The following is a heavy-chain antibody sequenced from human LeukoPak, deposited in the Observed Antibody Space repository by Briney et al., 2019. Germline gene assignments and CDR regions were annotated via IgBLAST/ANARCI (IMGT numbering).Heavy chain of an antibody. CDR2: LYHGGAT. V-gene: IGHV4-38-2*01. CDR3: ARGAGRYYYYMDV. J-gene: IGHJ6*03. CDR1: GYSINSGYY. D-gene: IGHD6-13*01. Sequence: SETLSLTCAVSGYSINSGYYWGWIRQPPGKGLEWIGSLYHGGATYSNPSLKSRVTIAVDTSKNQFSLKLSSVTAADTAVYYCARGAGRYYYYMDVWGKGTTVTVSS.